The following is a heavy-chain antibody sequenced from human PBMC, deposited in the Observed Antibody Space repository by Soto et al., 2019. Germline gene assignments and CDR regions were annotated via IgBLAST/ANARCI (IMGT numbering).Heavy chain of an antibody. D-gene: IGHD1-20*01. CDR1: GYTFTSYY. V-gene: IGHV1-46*04. J-gene: IGHJ3*02. CDR2: ISSSGGST. Sequence: ASVKVSCKASGYTFTSYYMHWVRQAPGQGLEWMGIISSSGGSTSYAQKLQGRVTMTRDTSTSTVYMELSSLRSEDTAVYYCAREFSITRAFDIWGQGTMVTVSS. CDR3: AREFSITRAFDI.